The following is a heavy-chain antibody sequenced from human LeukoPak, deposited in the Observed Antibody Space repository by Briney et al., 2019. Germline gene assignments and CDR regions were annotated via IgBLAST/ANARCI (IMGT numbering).Heavy chain of an antibody. V-gene: IGHV4-59*08. D-gene: IGHD4-17*01. J-gene: IGHJ4*02. CDR3: ARATVTRDFDY. CDR1: GGSISNYY. CDR2: INYSGST. Sequence: PSETLSLTCTVSGGSISNYYWSWIRQPPGKGLEWIAYINYSGSTNYNPSLKSRVTISVDTSKNHFSLTLSSVTAADTAVYYCARATVTRDFDYWGQGTLVTVSS.